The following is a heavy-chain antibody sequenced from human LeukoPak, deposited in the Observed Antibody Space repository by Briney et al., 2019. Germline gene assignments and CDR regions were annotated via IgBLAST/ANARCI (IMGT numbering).Heavy chain of an antibody. Sequence: TSETLSLTCTVSGVSIFSYYWNWVRQPPGKGLEWIGYTHYSGSTNYNPSLKSRVTISVDTSKSQFSLKLTSATAADTAVYYCATGRSIRYFDYWGQGTLLTVSS. CDR3: ATGRSIRYFDY. J-gene: IGHJ4*02. D-gene: IGHD3-9*01. V-gene: IGHV4-59*08. CDR2: THYSGST. CDR1: GVSIFSYY.